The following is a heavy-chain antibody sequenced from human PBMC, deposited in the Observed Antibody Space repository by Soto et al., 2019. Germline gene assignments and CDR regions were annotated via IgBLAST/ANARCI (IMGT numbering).Heavy chain of an antibody. D-gene: IGHD2-21*01. CDR3: ARQEVVVAIAQTPFDY. CDR2: VYYGGKT. V-gene: IGHV4-39*01. Sequence: ETLSLTCTVSGNSIGSYNYYWGWIRQPPGKGLEWIGSVYYGGKTHYNPSLESRVTISVDTSKSQFYLSLSSVTATDTAVYYCARQEVVVAIAQTPFDYWGQGTPVTVSS. CDR1: GNSIGSYNYY. J-gene: IGHJ4*02.